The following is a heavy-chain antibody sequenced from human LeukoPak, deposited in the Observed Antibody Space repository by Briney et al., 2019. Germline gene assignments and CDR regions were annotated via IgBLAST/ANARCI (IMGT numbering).Heavy chain of an antibody. J-gene: IGHJ6*02. V-gene: IGHV1-69*13. Sequence: EASVKVSCKASGGTFSSYAISWVRQAPGQGLEWMGGIIPIFGTANYAQKFQGRVTITADESTTTAYMELSSLRSEDTAVYYCARGTYGDYNTYYYYGMDVWGQGTTVTVSS. CDR1: GGTFSSYA. D-gene: IGHD4-17*01. CDR3: ARGTYGDYNTYYYYGMDV. CDR2: IIPIFGTA.